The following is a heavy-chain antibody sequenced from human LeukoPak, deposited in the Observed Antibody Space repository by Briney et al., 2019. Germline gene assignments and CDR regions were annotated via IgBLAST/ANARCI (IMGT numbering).Heavy chain of an antibody. Sequence: PGGSLRLSCAASGFTVSSYYMSWVRQAPGKGLEWVSVIYSGGSTYYADSVKGRFTISRDNSKNTLYLQMNSLRAEDTAVYYCASGSTVVSIFDYWGQGTLVTVSS. CDR1: GFTVSSYY. V-gene: IGHV3-53*01. D-gene: IGHD4-23*01. J-gene: IGHJ4*02. CDR2: IYSGGST. CDR3: ASGSTVVSIFDY.